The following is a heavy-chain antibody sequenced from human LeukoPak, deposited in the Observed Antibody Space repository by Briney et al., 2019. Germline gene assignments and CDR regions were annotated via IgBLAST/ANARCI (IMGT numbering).Heavy chain of an antibody. D-gene: IGHD3-3*01. Sequence: GASVKVSCKASGYTFTSYGISWVRQAPGQGLEWMGWISAYNGNTNYAQKLQGRVTMTTDTSTSTAYMELRSLRSDDTAVYYCARVPRDTYYDFWSGRLDVWGKGTTVTVSS. CDR2: ISAYNGNT. CDR3: ARVPRDTYYDFWSGRLDV. J-gene: IGHJ6*04. CDR1: GYTFTSYG. V-gene: IGHV1-18*01.